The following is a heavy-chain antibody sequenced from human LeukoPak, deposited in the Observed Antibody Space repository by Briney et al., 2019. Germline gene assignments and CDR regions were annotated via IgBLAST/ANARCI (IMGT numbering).Heavy chain of an antibody. V-gene: IGHV1-69*11. CDR1: GGSFRTFG. Sequence: GASVKVSCKASGGSFRTFGVGWVRQAPGRGLEWMGRIIPTLATTTYAKRFQGRPEITTDESTTTAYMDLSGLAPEDSATYFCGKLVGAALTTWGQGTLVAVS. CDR2: IIPTLATT. CDR3: GKLVGAALTT. D-gene: IGHD3-9*01. J-gene: IGHJ5*02.